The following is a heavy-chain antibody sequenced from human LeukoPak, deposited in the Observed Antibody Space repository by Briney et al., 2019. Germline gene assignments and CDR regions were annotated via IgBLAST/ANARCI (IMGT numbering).Heavy chain of an antibody. CDR3: ARDVGYSSSSPYNYYGMDV. J-gene: IGHJ6*02. CDR2: IYYSGST. Sequence: SETLSLTCTVSGGSISSYYWSGIRQPPGKGLEWIGYIYYSGSTNYNPSLKSRVTISVDTSKNQFSLKLSSVTAADTAVYYCARDVGYSSSSPYNYYGMDVWGQGTTVTVSS. V-gene: IGHV4-59*01. D-gene: IGHD6-13*01. CDR1: GGSISSYY.